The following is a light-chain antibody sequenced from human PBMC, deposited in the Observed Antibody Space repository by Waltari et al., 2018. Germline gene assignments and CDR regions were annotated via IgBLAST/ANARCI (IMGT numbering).Light chain of an antibody. V-gene: IGKV3-15*01. CDR2: DAF. CDR3: QHYINWPHT. J-gene: IGKJ2*01. CDR1: RGIRSY. Sequence: EIVMTQSPATLSVSPGERVTLSCRASRGIRSYLVWYQQKPSQAPRLLIYDAFTRATGIPARFSGSWSGTEFTLTISSLQSEDFAVYYCQHYINWPHTFGQGTKLEIK.